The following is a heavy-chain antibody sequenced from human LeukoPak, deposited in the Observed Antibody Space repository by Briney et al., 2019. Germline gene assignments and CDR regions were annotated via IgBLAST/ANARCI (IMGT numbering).Heavy chain of an antibody. J-gene: IGHJ6*02. CDR1: GGSFSGYY. CDR2: INHSGST. Sequence: SETLSLTCAVYGGSFSGYYWSWIRQPPGKGLEWIGEINHSGSTNYNPSLKSRVTISVDTSKNQFSLKLSSVTAADTAVYYCQGRQSQYYYYGMDVWGQGTTATVSS. V-gene: IGHV4-34*03. CDR3: QGRQSQYYYYGMDV.